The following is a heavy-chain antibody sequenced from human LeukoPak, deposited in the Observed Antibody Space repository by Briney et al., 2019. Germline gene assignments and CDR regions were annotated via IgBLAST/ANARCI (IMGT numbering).Heavy chain of an antibody. V-gene: IGHV4-61*02. CDR3: ASHSGGYAY. CDR1: GDSISVGTYY. J-gene: IGHJ4*02. D-gene: IGHD5-12*01. Sequence: SETLSLTCTVSGDSISVGTYYWSWIRQPAGKGLEWIGRIYANGSTNYNPSLKSRVAISVDTSKNQFSLKLTSVTAADTAVYYCASHSGGYAYWGQGTLVTVSS. CDR2: IYANGST.